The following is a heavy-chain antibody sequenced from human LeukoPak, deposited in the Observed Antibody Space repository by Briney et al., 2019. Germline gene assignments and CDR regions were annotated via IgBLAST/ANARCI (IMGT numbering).Heavy chain of an antibody. CDR3: ATCIAAAGTRWFDP. J-gene: IGHJ5*02. CDR1: GGTFSSYA. CDR2: IIPIFGIA. D-gene: IGHD6-13*01. Sequence: VASVKVSCKASGGTFSSYAINWVRQAPGQGLEWMGRIIPIFGIANYAQKFQGRVTITADKSTSTAYMELSSLRSEDTAVYYCATCIAAAGTRWFDPWGQGTLVTVSS. V-gene: IGHV1-69*04.